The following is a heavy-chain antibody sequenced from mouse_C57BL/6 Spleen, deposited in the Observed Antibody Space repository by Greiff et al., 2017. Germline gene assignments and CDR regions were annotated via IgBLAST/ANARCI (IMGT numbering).Heavy chain of an antibody. D-gene: IGHD2-3*01. J-gene: IGHJ4*01. CDR3: ARDGYYYLDY. V-gene: IGHV14-2*01. CDR1: GFNIKDYY. CDR2: IDPESGGT. Sequence: VQLQQSGAELVKPGASVKLSCTASGFNIKDYYMHWVKQRTEQGLEWIGRIDPESGGTKYAPKFKGKDTLTADTSSNTAYLQLSSLTSEDTAVYYCARDGYYYLDYWGQGTSLTVSS.